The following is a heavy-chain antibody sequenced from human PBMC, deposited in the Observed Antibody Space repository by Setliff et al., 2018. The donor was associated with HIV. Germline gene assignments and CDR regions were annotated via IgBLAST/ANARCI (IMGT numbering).Heavy chain of an antibody. CDR3: ARAGYYGSTSYWEYFQH. CDR1: GGSISSHY. Sequence: SETLSLTCTVSGGSISSHYWSWIRQPPGKGLEWIGSIYYNGITNYNPSLKSRVTVSVDTSKNQFSLKLSSVTAADTAVYYGARAGYYGSTSYWEYFQHWGQGTLVTVSS. D-gene: IGHD3-22*01. J-gene: IGHJ1*01. V-gene: IGHV4-59*11. CDR2: IYYNGIT.